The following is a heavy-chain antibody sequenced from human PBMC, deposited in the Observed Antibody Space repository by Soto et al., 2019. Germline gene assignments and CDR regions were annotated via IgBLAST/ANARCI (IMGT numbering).Heavy chain of an antibody. CDR1: GFTFSSYW. J-gene: IGHJ2*01. CDR2: INQDGNED. CDR3: ARGYGGSFPHWYFDL. D-gene: IGHD1-26*01. V-gene: IGHV3-7*01. Sequence: VHLEESGGGLVQPGGSLRLSCAASGFTFSSYWMNWVRQAPGKGLEWVANINQDGNEDNLLDSVKGRFTNSRDNFKNTLYLQMDSLRAEDTGVYYCARGYGGSFPHWYFDLWGRGTRVAVSS.